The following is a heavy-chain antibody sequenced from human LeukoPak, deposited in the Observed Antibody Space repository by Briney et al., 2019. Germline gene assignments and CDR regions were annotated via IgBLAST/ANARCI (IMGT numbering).Heavy chain of an antibody. J-gene: IGHJ4*02. V-gene: IGHV4-30-2*01. D-gene: IGHD5-12*01. Sequence: SETLSLTCAVSGGSISSGGYSWSWIRQPPGKGLEWIGYIYHSGSTYYNPSLKSRVTTSVDRSKNQFSLKLSSVTAADTAVYYCARERYSGYADWGQGTLVTVSS. CDR3: ARERYSGYAD. CDR2: IYHSGST. CDR1: GGSISSGGYS.